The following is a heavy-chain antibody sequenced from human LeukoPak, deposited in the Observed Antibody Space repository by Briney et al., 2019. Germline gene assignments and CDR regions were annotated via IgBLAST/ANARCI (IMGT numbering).Heavy chain of an antibody. CDR2: IYYSGST. V-gene: IGHV4-59*12. Sequence: PSETLSLTCTVSGGPISSYYWSWIRQPPGKGLEWIGYIYYSGSTNYNPSLKSRVTISVDTSKNQFSLKLSSVTAADTAVYYCAREAGDYGDYFDYWGQGTLVTVSS. CDR3: AREAGDYGDYFDY. J-gene: IGHJ4*02. D-gene: IGHD4-17*01. CDR1: GGPISSYY.